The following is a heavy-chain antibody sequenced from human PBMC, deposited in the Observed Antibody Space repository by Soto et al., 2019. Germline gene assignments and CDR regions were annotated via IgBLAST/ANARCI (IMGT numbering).Heavy chain of an antibody. CDR3: VTDLAYDILTRSFNFDF. CDR1: GYTFTGYY. CDR2: INPNSGGT. Sequence: ASVKVSCKASGYTFTGYYMHWVRQAPGQGLEWMGWINPNSGGTNYAQKFQGWVTMTRDTSISTAYMELNSLKNEDTAKYYCVTDLAYDILTRSFNFDFWGQGTLVTVSS. D-gene: IGHD3-9*01. V-gene: IGHV1-2*04. J-gene: IGHJ4*02.